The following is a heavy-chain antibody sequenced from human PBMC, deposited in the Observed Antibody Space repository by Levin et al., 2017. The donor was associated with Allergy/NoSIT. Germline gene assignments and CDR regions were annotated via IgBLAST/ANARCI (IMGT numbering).Heavy chain of an antibody. V-gene: IGHV3-23*01. Sequence: GESLKISCAASGFTFSSYAMSWVRQAPGKGLEWVSAISGSGGSTYYADSVKGRFTISRDNSKNTLYLQMNSLRAEDTAVYYCAKAGGALEIAALDYWGQGTLVTVSS. CDR1: GFTFSSYA. J-gene: IGHJ4*02. D-gene: IGHD6-6*01. CDR3: AKAGGALEIAALDY. CDR2: ISGSGGST.